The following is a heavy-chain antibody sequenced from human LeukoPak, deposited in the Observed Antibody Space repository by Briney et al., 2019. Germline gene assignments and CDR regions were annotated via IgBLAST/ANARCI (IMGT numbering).Heavy chain of an antibody. CDR2: IYPGDSDT. CDR3: ARRQGCNTACPPDY. Sequence: GESLKISSKRFGLSFKTYWFGWVRQMPGKGLEGMGKIYPGDSDTRYSPSFQGQVTISVDKSISTAYLQWSSLKASDTAMYYCARRQGCNTACPPDYWGQGTLVTVSS. V-gene: IGHV5-51*01. D-gene: IGHD2/OR15-2a*01. CDR1: GLSFKTYW. J-gene: IGHJ4*02.